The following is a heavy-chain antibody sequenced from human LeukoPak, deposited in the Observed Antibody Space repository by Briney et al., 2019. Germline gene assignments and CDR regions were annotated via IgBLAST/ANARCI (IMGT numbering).Heavy chain of an antibody. Sequence: GESLRLSCAASGFTFSSYSMNWVRQAPGKGLEWVSSISSSSSYIYYADSVKGRFTISRDNAKNSLYLQMNSLRAEDTAVYYCARVGRTGYYLFDYWGQGTLVTVSS. D-gene: IGHD3-22*01. J-gene: IGHJ4*02. CDR1: GFTFSSYS. CDR2: ISSSSSYI. CDR3: ARVGRTGYYLFDY. V-gene: IGHV3-21*01.